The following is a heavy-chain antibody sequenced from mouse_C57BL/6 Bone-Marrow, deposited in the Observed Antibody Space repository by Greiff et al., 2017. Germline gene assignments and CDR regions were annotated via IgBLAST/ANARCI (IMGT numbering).Heavy chain of an antibody. Sequence: VQLQQSGAELARPGASVKMSCKASGYTFTSYTMHWVKQRPGQGLEWIGYINPSSGYTKYNQKFKDKATLTADKSSSTAYMQLSSLTSEDSAVYYCARWTSDYGSRSWYFDVWGTGTTGTVSS. J-gene: IGHJ1*03. V-gene: IGHV1-4*01. CDR1: GYTFTSYT. CDR2: INPSSGYT. CDR3: ARWTSDYGSRSWYFDV. D-gene: IGHD1-1*01.